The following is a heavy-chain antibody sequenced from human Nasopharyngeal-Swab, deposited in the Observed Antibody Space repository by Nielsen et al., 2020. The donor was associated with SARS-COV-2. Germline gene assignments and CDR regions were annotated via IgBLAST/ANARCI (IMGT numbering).Heavy chain of an antibody. V-gene: IGHV4-59*01. Sequence: SETLSLTCTVSGGSISNSYWSWIRQPPGKGLEWIGYIYYSGSTNYNPSLKGRVTISVDTSKNKFSLKLSSVTAADTAVYYCARYDSSGYYYYMDVWGKGTTVTVSS. J-gene: IGHJ6*03. CDR2: IYYSGST. D-gene: IGHD3-22*01. CDR1: GGSISNSY. CDR3: ARYDSSGYYYYMDV.